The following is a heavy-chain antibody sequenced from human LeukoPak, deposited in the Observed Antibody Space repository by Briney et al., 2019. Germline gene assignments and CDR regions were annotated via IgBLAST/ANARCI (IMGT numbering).Heavy chain of an antibody. CDR3: AKDREWSWFDP. J-gene: IGHJ5*02. V-gene: IGHV3-23*01. CDR1: GFTFNNYA. CDR2: ITGHGAST. Sequence: GGSLRLSCAASGFTFNNYAMSWVRQAPGKGPEWVSTITGHGASTYYADSVKGRFTISRDNSKNTLYLLMNNLRVEDTAVYYCAKDREWSWFDPWGQGALVTVSS. D-gene: IGHD3-3*01.